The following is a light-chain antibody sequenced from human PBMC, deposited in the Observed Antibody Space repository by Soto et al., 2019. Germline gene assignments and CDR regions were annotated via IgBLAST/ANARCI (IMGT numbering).Light chain of an antibody. CDR2: AAS. CDR1: QSLSSSY. Sequence: EIVLTQFPGTLSLSPGERATLSCRPSQSLSSSYLGWYQQKPGQAPRLLIYAASRRATGIPDRFSGSGSATEYTLTISRLEPEDSAVYYCQQQGTFGQGTKLEIK. V-gene: IGKV3-20*01. J-gene: IGKJ2*01. CDR3: QQQGT.